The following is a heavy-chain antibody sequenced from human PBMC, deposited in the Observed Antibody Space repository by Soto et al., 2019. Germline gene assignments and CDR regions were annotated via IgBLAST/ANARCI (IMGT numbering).Heavy chain of an antibody. D-gene: IGHD2-21*01. CDR3: ARDERDSCGAECPYYMDY. Sequence: AASVKVSCKASGYTFTSYGISWVRQAPGQGLEWLGWISTYNGNTNSAPRLQGRLTLTTDTSTNTAYMELRSLTSDDTAVYYCARDERDSCGAECPYYMDYWGQGTPVTVSS. CDR2: ISTYNGNT. J-gene: IGHJ4*02. CDR1: GYTFTSYG. V-gene: IGHV1-18*04.